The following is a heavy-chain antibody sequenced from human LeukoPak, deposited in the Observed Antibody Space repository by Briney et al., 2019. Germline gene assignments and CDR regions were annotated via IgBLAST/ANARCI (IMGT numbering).Heavy chain of an antibody. CDR1: GFTFSSYA. Sequence: GQSLRLSCAASGFTFSSYAISWVCMAPGTGQELVSVISGSGGSTYYSDSVTGLFTISRDNSKTTLYLQMNSLRAEDTAVYYCAKVPSGWPYWYFDLWGRGTLVTVSS. CDR2: ISGSGGST. CDR3: AKVPSGWPYWYFDL. J-gene: IGHJ2*01. D-gene: IGHD6-19*01. V-gene: IGHV3-23*01.